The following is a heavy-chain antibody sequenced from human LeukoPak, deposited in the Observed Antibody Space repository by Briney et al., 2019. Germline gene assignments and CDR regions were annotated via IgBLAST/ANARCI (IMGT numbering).Heavy chain of an antibody. CDR1: GFTFSSYS. V-gene: IGHV3-21*01. Sequence: PGGSLRLSCAASGFTFSSYSMNWVRQAPGKGLEWVSSISSSSSYIYYADSVKGRFTISRDNAKNSLYLQMNSLRAEDTAVYYCARLAGRDGYRRGHYYHGVDVWGQGTTFIVSS. D-gene: IGHD5-24*01. CDR2: ISSSSSYI. J-gene: IGHJ6*02. CDR3: ARLAGRDGYRRGHYYHGVDV.